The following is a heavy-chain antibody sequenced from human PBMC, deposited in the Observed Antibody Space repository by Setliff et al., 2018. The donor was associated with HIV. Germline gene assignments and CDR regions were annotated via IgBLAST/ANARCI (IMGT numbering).Heavy chain of an antibody. CDR3: ASSLNGDSEPWYFDL. D-gene: IGHD4-17*01. J-gene: IGHJ2*01. V-gene: IGHV4-59*01. Sequence: PSETLSLTCTVSGVSITSYFWSWIRQPPGKGLEWIGFIYYSGSTSGGTNYNPSLKSRVTISLGTSKNQFSLNLSSVTAADTAVYYCASSLNGDSEPWYFDLWGRGTLVTVSS. CDR2: IYYSGSTSGGT. CDR1: GVSITSYF.